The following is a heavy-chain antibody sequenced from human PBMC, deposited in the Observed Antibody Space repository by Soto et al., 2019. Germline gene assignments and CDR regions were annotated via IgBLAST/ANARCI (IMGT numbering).Heavy chain of an antibody. V-gene: IGHV1-46*01. Sequence: QVQLVQSGAEVKKPGASVKVSCKASGYTFTSYYMHWVRQAPGQGLEWMGIINPSGGSTSYAQKFHGRVTMTRDTSTSTVYMELSSLRSEDTAVYYCARDPSQSITGTTYYYYYGMDVWGQGTTVTVSS. J-gene: IGHJ6*02. CDR3: ARDPSQSITGTTYYYYYGMDV. CDR2: INPSGGST. CDR1: GYTFTSYY. D-gene: IGHD1-7*01.